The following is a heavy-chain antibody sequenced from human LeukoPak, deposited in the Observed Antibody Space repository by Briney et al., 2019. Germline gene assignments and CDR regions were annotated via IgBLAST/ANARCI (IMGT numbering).Heavy chain of an antibody. Sequence: PGRSLRLSCAASGFTFSSYAMHWVRQAPGKGLEWVAVISYDGSNKYYADSVKGRFTISRDNAKNSLYLQMNSLRAEDTAVYYCARGVAGVYYFDYWGQGTLVAVSS. V-gene: IGHV3-30-3*01. J-gene: IGHJ4*02. CDR2: ISYDGSNK. CDR3: ARGVAGVYYFDY. CDR1: GFTFSSYA. D-gene: IGHD6-19*01.